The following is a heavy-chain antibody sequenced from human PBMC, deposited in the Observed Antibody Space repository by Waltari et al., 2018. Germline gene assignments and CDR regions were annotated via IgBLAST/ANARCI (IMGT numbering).Heavy chain of an antibody. CDR1: GYSISSGYY. CDR2: IYQSGST. CDR3: ARHQVGGRDFEY. J-gene: IGHJ4*02. Sequence: QVQLHESGPGLVKSSETLSLTCAVSGYSISSGYYWGWIRQPPSKGLEWIGTIYQSGSTYYNPSLKSRITISLDTSKNQFSLKLNSVTAADTAVYYCARHQVGGRDFEYWGQGTLVTVSS. D-gene: IGHD1-26*01. V-gene: IGHV4-38-2*01.